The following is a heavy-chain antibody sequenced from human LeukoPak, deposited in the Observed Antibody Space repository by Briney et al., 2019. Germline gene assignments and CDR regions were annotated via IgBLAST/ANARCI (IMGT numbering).Heavy chain of an antibody. J-gene: IGHJ4*02. CDR1: GFTFSSYA. D-gene: IGHD6-19*01. Sequence: PGGSLRLSCAASGFTFSSYAMSWVRQAPGKGLEWVSAISGSDGSTYYADPVKGRFTISRDNAKNSLYLQMNSLRAEDTALYYCAKGREDSSGWYADYFDYWGQGTLVTVSS. CDR3: AKGREDSSGWYADYFDY. CDR2: ISGSDGST. V-gene: IGHV3-23*01.